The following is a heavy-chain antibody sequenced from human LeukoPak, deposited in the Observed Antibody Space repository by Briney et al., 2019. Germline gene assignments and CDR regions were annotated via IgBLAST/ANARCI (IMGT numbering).Heavy chain of an antibody. D-gene: IGHD5-24*01. CDR3: AREEVEMATGGAFDI. CDR2: IIPIFGIA. CDR1: GGTFSSYA. J-gene: IGHJ3*02. V-gene: IGHV1-69*04. Sequence: GASAKVSCKASGGTFSSYAISWVRQAPGQGLEWMGRIIPIFGIANYAQKFQGRVTITADKSTSTAYMELSSLGSEDTAVYYCAREEVEMATGGAFDIWGQGTMVTVSS.